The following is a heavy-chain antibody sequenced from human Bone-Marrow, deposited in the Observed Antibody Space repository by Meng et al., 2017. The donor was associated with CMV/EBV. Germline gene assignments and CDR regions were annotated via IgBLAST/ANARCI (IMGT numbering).Heavy chain of an antibody. CDR1: GFTFSSYA. D-gene: IGHD4-17*01. Sequence: GESLKISCAASGFTFSSYAMSWVRQAPGMGLEWVSVIYSGGSSTYYADSVRGRFTISRDDSKNTLYLQMNSLRAEDTALYYCACYGDYPYDYWGQGTLVTVSS. CDR2: IYSGGSST. J-gene: IGHJ4*02. V-gene: IGHV3-23*03. CDR3: ACYGDYPYDY.